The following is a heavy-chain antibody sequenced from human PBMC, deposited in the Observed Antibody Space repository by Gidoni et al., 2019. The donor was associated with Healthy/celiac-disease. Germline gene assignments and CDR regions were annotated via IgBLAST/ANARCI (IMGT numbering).Heavy chain of an antibody. Sequence: EVQLVESGGGLVKPGGSLRLSCAASGFTFSSYSLNWVRQAPGKGLEWGSYISSSSSYIYYADSVKGRFTISRDNAKNSLYLQMNSLRAEDTAVYYCARGRAKPDSSGWYSNYYYGMDVWGQGTTVTVS. D-gene: IGHD6-19*01. CDR2: ISSSSSYI. V-gene: IGHV3-21*01. J-gene: IGHJ6*02. CDR1: GFTFSSYS. CDR3: ARGRAKPDSSGWYSNYYYGMDV.